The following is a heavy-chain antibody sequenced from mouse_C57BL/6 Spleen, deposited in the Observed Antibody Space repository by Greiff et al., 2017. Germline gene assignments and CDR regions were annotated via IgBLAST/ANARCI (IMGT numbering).Heavy chain of an antibody. CDR2: IWGVGST. CDR3: ARTGTGGYFDV. CDR1: GFSLTSYG. J-gene: IGHJ1*03. D-gene: IGHD4-1*01. Sequence: VKLVESGPGLVAPSQSLSITCTVSGFSLTSYGVDWVRQSPGKGLEWMGVIWGVGSTNYNSALKSRLSISKDNSKSQVFLKMNSLQTDDTAMYYCARTGTGGYFDVWGTGTTVTVSS. V-gene: IGHV2-6*01.